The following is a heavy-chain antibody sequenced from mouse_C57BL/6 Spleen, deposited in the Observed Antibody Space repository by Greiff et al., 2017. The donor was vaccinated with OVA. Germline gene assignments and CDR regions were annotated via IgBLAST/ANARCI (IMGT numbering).Heavy chain of an antibody. J-gene: IGHJ2*01. CDR2: INPNNGGT. V-gene: IGHV1-18*01. Sequence: VQLKESGPELVKPGASVKIPCKASGYTFTDYNMDWVKQSHGKSLEWIGDINPNNGGTIYNQKFKGKATLTVDKSSSTAYMELRSLTSVDTAVYYCARENFDHWGQGPTLTVPT. CDR3: ARENFDH. CDR1: GYTFTDYN.